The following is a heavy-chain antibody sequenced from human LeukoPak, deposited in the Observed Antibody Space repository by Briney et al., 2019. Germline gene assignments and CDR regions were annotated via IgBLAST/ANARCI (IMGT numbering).Heavy chain of an antibody. CDR2: INPNSGGT. J-gene: IGHJ3*02. Sequence: ASVKVSCKASGYTFTGYYMHWVRQAPGQGLEWMGWINPNSGGTNYAQKFQGRVTMTRDTSISTAYMELSRLRSDDTAVYYCAREYSSGWYGAFDIWGQGTMVTVSS. V-gene: IGHV1-2*02. D-gene: IGHD6-19*01. CDR3: AREYSSGWYGAFDI. CDR1: GYTFTGYY.